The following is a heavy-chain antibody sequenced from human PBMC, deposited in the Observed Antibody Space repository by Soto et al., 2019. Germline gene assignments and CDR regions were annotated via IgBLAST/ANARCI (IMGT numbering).Heavy chain of an antibody. D-gene: IGHD3-22*01. J-gene: IGHJ4*02. Sequence: PGGSLRLSCAAPGFTFSSYAMHWVRQAPGKGLEWVAVISYDGSNKYYADSVKGRFTISRDNSKNTLYLQMNSLRAEDTAVYYCARDRSSGSYPNWGQGTLVNVSS. CDR3: ARDRSSGSYPN. CDR2: ISYDGSNK. V-gene: IGHV3-30-3*01. CDR1: GFTFSSYA.